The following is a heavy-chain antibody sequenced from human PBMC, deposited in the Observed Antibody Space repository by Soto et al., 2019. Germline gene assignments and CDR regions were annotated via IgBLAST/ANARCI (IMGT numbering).Heavy chain of an antibody. CDR3: AKSGGGWYAAFDY. CDR2: ISGSGGST. CDR1: GFTFSSYA. V-gene: IGHV3-23*01. Sequence: GGSLRLSCAASGFTFSSYAMSWVRQAPGKGLEWVSAISGSGGSTYYAGSVKGRFTISRDNSKNTLYLQMNSLRAEDTAVYYCAKSGGGWYAAFDYWGQGTLVTVSS. D-gene: IGHD6-19*01. J-gene: IGHJ4*02.